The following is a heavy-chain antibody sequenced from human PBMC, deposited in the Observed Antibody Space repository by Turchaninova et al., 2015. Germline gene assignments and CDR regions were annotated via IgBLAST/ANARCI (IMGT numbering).Heavy chain of an antibody. Sequence: SQISGVYWGWIRQPPGKGLEWIASVYNTGTTYYNPYLQSRVTTSVDTSKNQPSLRLNSVTAADTAVYHCARHAGSGLTEDAFDIWGLGTMVTVSS. D-gene: IGHD1-14*01. V-gene: IGHV4-38-2*01. J-gene: IGHJ3*02. CDR1: SQISGVY. CDR2: VYNTGTT. CDR3: ARHAGSGLTEDAFDI.